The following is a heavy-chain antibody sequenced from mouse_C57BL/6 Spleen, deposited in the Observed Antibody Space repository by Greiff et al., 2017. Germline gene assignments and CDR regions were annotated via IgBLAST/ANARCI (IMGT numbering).Heavy chain of an antibody. CDR3: ARRRGNYVGAMDY. D-gene: IGHD2-1*01. CDR2: INPNNGGT. Sequence: EVQLQQSGPELVKPGASVKIPCKASGYTFTDYNMGWVKQSHGKSLEWIGDINPNNGGTIYNQKFKGKATLTVDKSSSTAYMELRSLTSEDTAVYYCARRRGNYVGAMDYWGQGTSVTVSS. CDR1: GYTFTDYN. J-gene: IGHJ4*01. V-gene: IGHV1-18*01.